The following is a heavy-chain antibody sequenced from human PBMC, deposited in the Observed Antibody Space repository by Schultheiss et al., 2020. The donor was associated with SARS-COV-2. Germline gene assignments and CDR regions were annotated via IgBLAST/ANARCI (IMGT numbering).Heavy chain of an antibody. CDR3: ARDTGYCSGGSCYPDCFDY. Sequence: GGSLRLSCVLSGFSFSQSRLHWVRQAPGKGLEWVSYISSSGSTIYYADSVKGRFTISRDNSKNTLYLQMNSLRAEDTAVYYCARDTGYCSGGSCYPDCFDYWGQGTLVTVSS. J-gene: IGHJ4*02. V-gene: IGHV3-48*01. CDR2: ISSSGSTI. CDR1: GFSFSQSR. D-gene: IGHD2-15*01.